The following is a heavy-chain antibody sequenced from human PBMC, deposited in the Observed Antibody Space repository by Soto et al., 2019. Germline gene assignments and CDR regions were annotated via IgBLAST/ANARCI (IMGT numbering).Heavy chain of an antibody. CDR1: GFTFSDAW. CDR3: VTDGEYFQH. CDR2: IKSETAGGTT. V-gene: IGHV3-15*01. Sequence: GGSLRLSCVVSGFTFSDAWMSWVRQAPGKGLEWLGRIKSETAGGTTYYAAPVKSKFTISRDDSNNTLYLQMNSLKTEDTAVYYCVTDGEYFQHWGQGTLVTVSS. J-gene: IGHJ1*01.